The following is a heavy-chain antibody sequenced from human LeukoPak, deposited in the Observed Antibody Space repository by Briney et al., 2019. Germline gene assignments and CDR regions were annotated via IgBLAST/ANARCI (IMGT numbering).Heavy chain of an antibody. CDR1: GGSFSGYY. Sequence: SETLSLTCAVYGGSFSGYYWSWLRQPPGKGLEWIGEINHSGSTNYNPSLKSRVTISVDTSKNQFSLKLSSVTAADTAVYYCARGLKPFKFRPRYYYDSSGYYDYYYYMDVWGKGTTVTVSS. CDR3: ARGLKPFKFRPRYYYDSSGYYDYYYYMDV. D-gene: IGHD3-22*01. V-gene: IGHV4-34*01. CDR2: INHSGST. J-gene: IGHJ6*03.